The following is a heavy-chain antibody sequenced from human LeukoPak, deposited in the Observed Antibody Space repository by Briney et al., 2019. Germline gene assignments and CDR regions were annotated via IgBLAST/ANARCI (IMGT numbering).Heavy chain of an antibody. CDR3: ARHDGRYRSGWDFDY. D-gene: IGHD6-19*01. CDR1: GGSISTYY. Sequence: SETLSLTCTVSGGSISTYYWSWIPQPPGKGLEWIGYIYYSGSTNYNPSLKSRVTISVDTSKNQFSLKLNSVTAADTAVYYCARHDGRYRSGWDFDYWGQGTLVAVSS. V-gene: IGHV4-59*08. CDR2: IYYSGST. J-gene: IGHJ4*02.